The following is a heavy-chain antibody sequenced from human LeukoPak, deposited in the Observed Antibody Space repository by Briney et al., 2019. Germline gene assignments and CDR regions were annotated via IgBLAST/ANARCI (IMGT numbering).Heavy chain of an antibody. CDR3: ARDGPYCSGGSCYSRKDSNWFDP. J-gene: IGHJ5*02. CDR2: INPNSGGT. D-gene: IGHD2-15*01. CDR1: GYTFTGYY. V-gene: IGHV1-2*02. Sequence: ASVKVSCKASGYTFTGYYMHWVRQAPGQGLEWMGWINPNSGGTNYAQKFQGRVTMTRDTSISTAYMELSRLRSDDTAVYYRARDGPYCSGGSCYSRKDSNWFDPWGQGTLVTVSS.